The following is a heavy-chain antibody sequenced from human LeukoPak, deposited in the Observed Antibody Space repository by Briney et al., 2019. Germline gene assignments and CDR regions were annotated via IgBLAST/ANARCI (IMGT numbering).Heavy chain of an antibody. D-gene: IGHD3-22*01. CDR1: GFTFSSYA. CDR2: IGGTNGRT. CDR3: AKHYYDSSGTPRYFDY. Sequence: SGGSLRLSCAAPGFTFSSYAMSWVRQAPGKGLEWVSAIGGTNGRTYYADSVKGRFTISRDNSKNTLYPQMNSLRDEDTAVYYCAKHYYDSSGTPRYFDYWGQGTLVTVSS. J-gene: IGHJ4*02. V-gene: IGHV3-23*01.